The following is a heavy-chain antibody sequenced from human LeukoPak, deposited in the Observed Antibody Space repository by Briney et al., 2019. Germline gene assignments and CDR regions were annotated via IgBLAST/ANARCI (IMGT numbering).Heavy chain of an antibody. D-gene: IGHD3/OR15-3a*01. V-gene: IGHV3-74*01. CDR1: GFTVSSNY. J-gene: IGHJ4*02. CDR3: ARDRDIWGSYYFDY. Sequence: GGSLRLSCAASGFTVSSNYMSWVRQAPGKGLVWVSRINSDGSSTSYADSVKGRFTISRDNAKNTLYLQMNSLRAEDTAVYYCARDRDIWGSYYFDYWGQGTLVTVSS. CDR2: INSDGSST.